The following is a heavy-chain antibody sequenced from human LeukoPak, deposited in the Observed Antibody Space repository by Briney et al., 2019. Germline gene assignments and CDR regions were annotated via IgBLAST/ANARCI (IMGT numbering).Heavy chain of an antibody. CDR1: GGSISSDNW. CDR2: IYHSGST. D-gene: IGHD1-26*01. Sequence: SETLSLTCAVSGGSISSDNWWSWVRQPPGKGLEWIGEIYHSGSTNYNPSLKSRVTISVDKSKNQFSLKLSSVTAADTAVYYCARVSVITQYNGSPDYFASWGQGTLLTVSS. V-gene: IGHV4-4*02. CDR3: ARVSVITQYNGSPDYFAS. J-gene: IGHJ4*02.